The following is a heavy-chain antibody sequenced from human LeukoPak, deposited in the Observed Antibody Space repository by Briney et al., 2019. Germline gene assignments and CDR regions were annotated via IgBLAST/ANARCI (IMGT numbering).Heavy chain of an antibody. J-gene: IGHJ4*02. V-gene: IGHV3-74*01. D-gene: IGHD3-9*01. Sequence: GGSLRLSCAASGFTFSSYWMHWVRQAPGKGLVWVSRINSVGSSTSSTDSVKGRFTISRDNAKNTLYLQMNSLRAEDTAVYYCARDFDRYYFDYWGQGTLVTVSS. CDR3: ARDFDRYYFDY. CDR1: GFTFSSYW. CDR2: INSVGSST.